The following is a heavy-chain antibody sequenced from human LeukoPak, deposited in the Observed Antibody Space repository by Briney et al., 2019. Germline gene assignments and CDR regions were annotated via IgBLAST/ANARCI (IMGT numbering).Heavy chain of an antibody. CDR2: IYHSGST. Sequence: SETLSLTCTVSGYSISSGYYWGWIRQPPGKGLEWIGSIYHSGSTYYNPSLKSRVTISVDTSKNQFSLKLSSVTAADTAVYYCARVVVPAATFFYYYYYMDVWGKGTTVTVSS. CDR1: GYSISSGYY. D-gene: IGHD2-2*01. CDR3: ARVVVPAATFFYYYYYMDV. J-gene: IGHJ6*03. V-gene: IGHV4-38-2*02.